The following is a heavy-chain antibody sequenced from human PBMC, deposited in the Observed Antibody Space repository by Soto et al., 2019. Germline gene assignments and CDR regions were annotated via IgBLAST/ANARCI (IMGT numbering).Heavy chain of an antibody. CDR1: GFTFKNYD. Sequence: GGSLRLSCVASGFTFKNYDMRWIRQAPGKGLEWVSGISGSGGVTYYADSVEGRFTISRDNSKNTLYLQMNSLRAEDTAIYYCAKNRQFRSYYESAGHYDNWGQGTLVTVSS. J-gene: IGHJ4*02. CDR2: ISGSGGVT. D-gene: IGHD3-10*01. CDR3: AKNRQFRSYYESAGHYDN. V-gene: IGHV3-23*01.